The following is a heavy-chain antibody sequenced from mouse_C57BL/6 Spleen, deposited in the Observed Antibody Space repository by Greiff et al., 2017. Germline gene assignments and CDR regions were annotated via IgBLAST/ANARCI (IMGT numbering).Heavy chain of an antibody. Sequence: EVMLVESGEGLVKPGGSLKLSCAASGFTFSSYAMSWVRQTPEKRLEWVAYISSGGDYIYYADTVKGRFTISRDNARNTLYLQMSSLKSEDTAMYYCTREMISYAMDYWGQGTSVTVSS. D-gene: IGHD2-4*01. V-gene: IGHV5-9-1*02. CDR1: GFTFSSYA. CDR3: TREMISYAMDY. J-gene: IGHJ4*01. CDR2: ISSGGDYI.